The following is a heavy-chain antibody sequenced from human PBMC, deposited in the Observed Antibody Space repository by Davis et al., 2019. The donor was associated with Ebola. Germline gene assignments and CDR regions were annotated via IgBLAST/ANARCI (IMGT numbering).Heavy chain of an antibody. CDR1: GFTFGDYA. D-gene: IGHD2-8*01. CDR3: TSNSWGGGPSVWYPFDY. Sequence: PGGSLRLSCTASGFTFGDYAMSWVRQAPGKGLEWVGFIRSKAYVGITEYAASVKGRFTISRDDSKSIAYLQMNSLKTEETAVYYCTSNSWGGGPSVWYPFDYWGQGTLVTVSS. V-gene: IGHV3-49*04. J-gene: IGHJ4*02. CDR2: IRSKAYVGIT.